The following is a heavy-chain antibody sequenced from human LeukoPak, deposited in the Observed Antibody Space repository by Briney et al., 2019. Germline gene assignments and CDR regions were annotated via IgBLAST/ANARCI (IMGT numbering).Heavy chain of an antibody. CDR1: GFTFSSYG. Sequence: PGGSLRLSCAASGFTFSSYGMHWVRQAPGKGLEWVAFIRYDGSNKYYADSVKGRFTISRDNSKNTLYLQMNSLRAEDTAVYYCARHNTYYYYMDVWGKGTTVTISS. V-gene: IGHV3-30*02. CDR2: IRYDGSNK. J-gene: IGHJ6*03. CDR3: ARHNTYYYYMDV. D-gene: IGHD1-14*01.